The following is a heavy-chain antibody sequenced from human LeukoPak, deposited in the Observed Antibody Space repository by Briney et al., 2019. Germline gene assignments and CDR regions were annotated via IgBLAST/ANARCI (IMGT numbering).Heavy chain of an antibody. CDR1: GGSVSSYY. Sequence: PSETLSPTCTVSGGSVSSYYWSWIRQSAGKGLEWIGRIYTSVSTNYNPSLKGRATISVDKSKNQFSLKLSSVTAADTAVYYCARDIWATAALNYFDPWGQGTLVTVSS. V-gene: IGHV4-4*07. J-gene: IGHJ5*02. CDR2: IYTSVST. CDR3: ARDIWATAALNYFDP. D-gene: IGHD4-11*01.